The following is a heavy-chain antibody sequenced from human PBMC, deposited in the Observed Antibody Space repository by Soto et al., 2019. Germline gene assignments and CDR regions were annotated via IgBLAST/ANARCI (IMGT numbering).Heavy chain of an antibody. D-gene: IGHD3-16*02. V-gene: IGHV3-9*01. CDR2: ISWNSGSI. J-gene: IGHJ3*02. Sequence: EVQLVESGGGLVQPGRSLRLSCAASGFTFDDYAMHWVRQAPGKGLEWVSGISWNSGSIGYADSVKGRFTISRDNAKNSLYLQMNRLRAEDTALYYCAVLSYDYIWGSYRLHDAFDIWGQGTMVTVSS. CDR1: GFTFDDYA. CDR3: AVLSYDYIWGSYRLHDAFDI.